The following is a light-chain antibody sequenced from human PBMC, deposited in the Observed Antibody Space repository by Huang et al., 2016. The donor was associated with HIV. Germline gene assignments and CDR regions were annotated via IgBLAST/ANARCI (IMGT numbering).Light chain of an antibody. CDR3: QRYGNLPPLA. CDR2: DVF. V-gene: IGKV1-33*01. J-gene: IGKJ4*01. Sequence: DIQMTQSPSSLSASVGDRVTITCRTSQDISNYLNWYQQKPGKAPRLLVYDVFNLETGVPSRFSGSGSGTDFTLTISSLQPEDIATYYCQRYGNLPPLAFGGGTKVEI. CDR1: QDISNY.